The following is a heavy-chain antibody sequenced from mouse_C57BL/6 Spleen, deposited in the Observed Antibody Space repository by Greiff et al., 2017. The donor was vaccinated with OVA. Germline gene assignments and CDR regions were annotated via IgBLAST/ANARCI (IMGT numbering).Heavy chain of an antibody. CDR2: ISSGGSYT. V-gene: IGHV5-6*01. D-gene: IGHD1-1*01. J-gene: IGHJ4*01. CDR1: GFTFSSYG. CDR3: ARHPLITTVGNYYAMDY. Sequence: EVQLVESGGDLVKPGGSLKLSCAASGFTFSSYGMSWVRQTPDKRLEWVATISSGGSYTYYPDSVKGRFTISRDNAKNTLYLQMSSLKSEDTAMYYCARHPLITTVGNYYAMDYWGQGTSVTVSS.